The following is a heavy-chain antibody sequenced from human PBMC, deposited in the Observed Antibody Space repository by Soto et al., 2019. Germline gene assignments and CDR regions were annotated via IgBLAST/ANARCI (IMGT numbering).Heavy chain of an antibody. Sequence: SETLSLTCTVSGGSISSGGYYWSWIRQHPGKGLEWIGYIYYSGSTYYNPSLKSRVTISVDTSKNQFSLKLSSVTAADTAVYYCAKRPWADYGSIFDPWGQGTLVTVSS. V-gene: IGHV4-31*03. CDR3: AKRPWADYGSIFDP. J-gene: IGHJ5*02. CDR1: GGSISSGGYY. CDR2: IYYSGST. D-gene: IGHD4-17*01.